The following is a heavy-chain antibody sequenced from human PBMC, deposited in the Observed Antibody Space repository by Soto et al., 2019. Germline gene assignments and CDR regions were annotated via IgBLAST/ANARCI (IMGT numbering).Heavy chain of an antibody. CDR3: ARGPLRNWFDP. J-gene: IGHJ5*02. CDR1: GYTFTSYA. V-gene: IGHV1-3*01. Sequence: ASVKVSGKASGYTFTSYAMHWVRQAPGQRLEWMGWINAGNGNTKYLQKFQGRVTITKNTSASTAYMELSSLRSEDTAVYYCARGPLRNWFDPWGQGTLVTVSS. D-gene: IGHD5-12*01. CDR2: INAGNGNT.